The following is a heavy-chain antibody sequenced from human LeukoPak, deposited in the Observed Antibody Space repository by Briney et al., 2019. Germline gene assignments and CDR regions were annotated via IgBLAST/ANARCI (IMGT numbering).Heavy chain of an antibody. Sequence: GGSLRLSCVASGFTFSSYGMNWVRQAPGKGLEWVSAITGSGGSTEYADSVKGRFTISRDNSKNTLYLQMNSLRAEDTAVYYCAKPPPYQLPSYFDYWGQGTLVTVSS. CDR3: AKPPPYQLPSYFDY. J-gene: IGHJ4*02. D-gene: IGHD2-2*01. CDR2: ITGSGGST. CDR1: GFTFSSYG. V-gene: IGHV3-23*01.